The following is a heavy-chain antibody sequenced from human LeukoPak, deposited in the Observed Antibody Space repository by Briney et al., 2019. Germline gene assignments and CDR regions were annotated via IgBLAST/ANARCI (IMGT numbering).Heavy chain of an antibody. Sequence: PSATLSLTCAVSGGSISSSNWWTWVRQPPGKGLEWIGEIYHTGIINYNPSLKSRVTISVDKSMNQFSLRLTSVTAADTAVYCARGGGSHYEIDYWGQGTLVTVSS. J-gene: IGHJ4*02. V-gene: IGHV4-4*02. CDR2: IYHTGII. CDR1: GGSISSSNW. CDR3: ARGGGSHYEIDY. D-gene: IGHD3-10*01.